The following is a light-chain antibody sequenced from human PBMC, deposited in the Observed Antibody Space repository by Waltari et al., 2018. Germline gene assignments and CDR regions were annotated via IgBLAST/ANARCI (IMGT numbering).Light chain of an antibody. CDR3: QQYNDWPPWT. V-gene: IGKV3-15*01. Sequence: EIVMTQPPASLSLSPGERATLSCRASQSVTSNLAWYQQKPGQAPRLLIYGASTRAAGIPVRFSGSGSGTEFTLTVSGLQSEDFAIYYCQQYNDWPPWTFGQGTKVEIK. CDR2: GAS. CDR1: QSVTSN. J-gene: IGKJ1*01.